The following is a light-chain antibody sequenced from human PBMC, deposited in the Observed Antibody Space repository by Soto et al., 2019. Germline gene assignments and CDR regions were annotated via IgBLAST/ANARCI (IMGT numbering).Light chain of an antibody. V-gene: IGKV1-5*03. CDR3: LQYNHYPLT. Sequence: IPMTQSPSTMSASVGDRVTITCRASPSINSWLAWYQQRPGKGPKLLIHQASILEGGVPSRFSGSASGTEFTLTISSLQPDDFATYYCLQYNHYPLTFGGGTKVEIK. CDR1: PSINSW. CDR2: QAS. J-gene: IGKJ4*01.